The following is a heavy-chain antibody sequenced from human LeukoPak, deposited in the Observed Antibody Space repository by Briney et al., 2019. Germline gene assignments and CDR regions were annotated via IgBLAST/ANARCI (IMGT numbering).Heavy chain of an antibody. CDR2: ITWDSGLR. V-gene: IGHV3-9*01. CDR3: AKNLQDY. J-gene: IGHJ4*02. CDR1: GFTFNDYG. Sequence: GGSLRLSCAASGFTFNDYGMHWVRQAPGKGLEWVSGITWDSGLRGYADSVKGRFTISRDNAKNSVYLQMDSLRPEDTALYYCAKNLQDYWGQGTLVTVSS.